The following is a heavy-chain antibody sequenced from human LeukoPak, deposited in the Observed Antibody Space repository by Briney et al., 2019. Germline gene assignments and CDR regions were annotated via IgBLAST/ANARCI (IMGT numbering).Heavy chain of an antibody. V-gene: IGHV4-30-2*01. J-gene: IGHJ4*02. CDR1: GASISSGGYY. CDR2: IYHSGST. CDR3: ARDVRYYDFWSGSTRGPYYFAY. Sequence: PSETLSLTCTVSGASISSGGYYWSWIRQPPGKGLGWIGYIYHSGSTYYNPSLKSRVTISVDTSTHQFSPKLSSVTAADTAVYYCARDVRYYDFWSGSTRGPYYFAYWGQGTLVTVSS. D-gene: IGHD3-3*01.